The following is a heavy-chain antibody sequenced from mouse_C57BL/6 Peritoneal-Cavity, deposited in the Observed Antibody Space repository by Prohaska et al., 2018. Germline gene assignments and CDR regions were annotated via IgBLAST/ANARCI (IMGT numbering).Heavy chain of an antibody. J-gene: IGHJ2*01. CDR3: ARWSLLYGY. Sequence: ASGYTFTSYWMHWVKQRPGQGLEWIGNINPSNGGTNYNEKLKSKATLTVDKSSSTAYMQLSSLTSEDSAVYYCARWSLLYGYWGQGTTLTVSS. CDR1: GYTFTSYW. CDR2: INPSNGGT. D-gene: IGHD2-12*01. V-gene: IGHV1-53*01.